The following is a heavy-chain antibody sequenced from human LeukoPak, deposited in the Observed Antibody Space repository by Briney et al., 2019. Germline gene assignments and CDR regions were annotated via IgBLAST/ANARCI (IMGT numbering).Heavy chain of an antibody. CDR3: ARAEYYYDSSGYYSDAFDI. CDR2: ISSSSSSYI. CDR1: GFTFSSYS. Sequence: GGSLRLSCAASGFTFSSYSMNWVRQAPGKGLEWVSSISSSSSSYIYYADSVKGRFTISRDNAKNSLYLQMNSLRAEDTAVYYCARAEYYYDSSGYYSDAFDIWGQGTMVTVSS. D-gene: IGHD3-22*01. J-gene: IGHJ3*02. V-gene: IGHV3-21*01.